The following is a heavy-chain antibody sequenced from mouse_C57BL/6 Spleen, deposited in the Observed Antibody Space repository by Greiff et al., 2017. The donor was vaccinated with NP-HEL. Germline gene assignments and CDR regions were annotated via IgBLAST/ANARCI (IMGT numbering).Heavy chain of an antibody. Sequence: VQLQQSGPELVKPGASVKISCKASGYSFTGYYMNWVKQSPEKSLEWIGEINPSTGGTTYNQKFKAKATLTVDKSSSTAYMQLKSLTSEDSAVYYCASALITTVVATRCFDVWGTGTTVTVSS. V-gene: IGHV1-42*01. D-gene: IGHD1-1*01. CDR1: GYSFTGYY. CDR3: ASALITTVVATRCFDV. J-gene: IGHJ1*03. CDR2: INPSTGGT.